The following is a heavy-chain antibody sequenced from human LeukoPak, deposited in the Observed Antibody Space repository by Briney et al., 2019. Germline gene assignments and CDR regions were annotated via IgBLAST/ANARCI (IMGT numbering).Heavy chain of an antibody. J-gene: IGHJ5*02. D-gene: IGHD6-19*01. CDR1: GGTFSSYA. Sequence: GASVKVSCKASGGTFSSYAISWVRQAPGQGLEWMGRIIPILGIANYAQKFQGRVTITADKSTSTAYMELSSLRSEDTAVYYCARCLYSSGWWAPWGQGTLVTVSS. CDR3: ARCLYSSGWWAP. V-gene: IGHV1-69*04. CDR2: IIPILGIA.